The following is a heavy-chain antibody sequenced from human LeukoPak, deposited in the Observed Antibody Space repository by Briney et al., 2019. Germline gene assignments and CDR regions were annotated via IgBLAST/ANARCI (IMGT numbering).Heavy chain of an antibody. CDR1: GASISSYW. J-gene: IGHJ3*01. V-gene: IGHV4-4*07. Sequence: SSETLSLTCTVSGASISSYWWTWIRQPAGKGLEWIGRVYTSGSITYNPSLRSRVTMAVDTSKNQLSLKLTSVTAADTAVYYCASDLGYCSGGRCWADALDVWGQGTMVTVSS. CDR2: VYTSGSI. CDR3: ASDLGYCSGGRCWADALDV. D-gene: IGHD2-15*01.